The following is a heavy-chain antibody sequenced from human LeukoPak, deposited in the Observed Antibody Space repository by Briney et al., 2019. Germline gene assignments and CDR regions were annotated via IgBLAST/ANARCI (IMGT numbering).Heavy chain of an antibody. D-gene: IGHD6-19*01. V-gene: IGHV3-23*01. CDR3: ARVSSGWYTYFDY. CDR2: ISGSGGST. J-gene: IGHJ4*02. CDR1: GFTFSSYA. Sequence: QPGGSLRLSCAASGFTFSSYAMSWVRQAPGKGLEWVSAISGSGGSTYYADSVKGRFTISRDNAKNSLYLQMNSLRDEDTAVYYCARVSSGWYTYFDYWGQGSLVTVSS.